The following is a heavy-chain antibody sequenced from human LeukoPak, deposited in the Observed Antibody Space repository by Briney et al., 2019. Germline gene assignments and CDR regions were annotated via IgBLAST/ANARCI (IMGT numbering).Heavy chain of an antibody. CDR3: AREGTAGTNLNWFDP. Sequence: SETLSLTCTVSGGSISSYYWSWIRQPPGKGLGWIGYISYSGSTNFNPSLKSRVTISVDTSKNQFSLKLSSVTAADTAVYYCAREGTAGTNLNWFDPWGQGTLVTVST. D-gene: IGHD1-1*01. CDR2: ISYSGST. J-gene: IGHJ5*02. V-gene: IGHV4-59*01. CDR1: GGSISSYY.